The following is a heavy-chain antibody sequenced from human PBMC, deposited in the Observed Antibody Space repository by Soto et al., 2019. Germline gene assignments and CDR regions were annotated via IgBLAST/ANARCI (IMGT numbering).Heavy chain of an antibody. Sequence: GGSLRLSCTASGFTVGDYAMSWFRQAPGKGLEWVGFIRSKAYGGTTEYAASVKGRFTISRDDSKSIAYLQMNSLKTEDTAVYYCTRDTVAGTGWFDPWGQGTLVTVSS. V-gene: IGHV3-49*03. CDR3: TRDTVAGTGWFDP. D-gene: IGHD6-19*01. CDR2: IRSKAYGGTT. J-gene: IGHJ5*02. CDR1: GFTVGDYA.